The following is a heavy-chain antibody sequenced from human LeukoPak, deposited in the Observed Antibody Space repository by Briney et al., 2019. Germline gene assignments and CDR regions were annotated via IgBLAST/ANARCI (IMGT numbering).Heavy chain of an antibody. V-gene: IGHV4-34*01. Sequence: SETLSLTCAVYGGSFSIYYWSWIRQPPGKGLEWIGEINHSGNTNYNPSLKSRVTISVDTSKTQFSLELSSVTAADTAMYYCARRDGSGYYDAFDIWGQGTMVTVSS. CDR2: INHSGNT. CDR1: GGSFSIYY. J-gene: IGHJ3*02. CDR3: ARRDGSGYYDAFDI. D-gene: IGHD3-22*01.